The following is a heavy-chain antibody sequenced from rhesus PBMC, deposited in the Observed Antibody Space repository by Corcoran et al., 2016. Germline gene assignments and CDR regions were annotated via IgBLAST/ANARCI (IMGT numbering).Heavy chain of an antibody. CDR1: GGSISGYY. V-gene: IGHV4-81*01. CDR2: IDAHMGGN. Sequence: QVQLQESGPGLVKPSETLPLTCAVSGGSISGYYWSWIRQPPGRVLEWIGNIDAHMGGNHHNPSLKGRVTISKDTSKNQFSRKLSSVTAAETAVYYCARDTCTGYSPVGGLDSWGQGVVVTVSS. CDR3: ARDTCTGYSPVGGLDS. D-gene: IGHD3-3*01. J-gene: IGHJ6*01.